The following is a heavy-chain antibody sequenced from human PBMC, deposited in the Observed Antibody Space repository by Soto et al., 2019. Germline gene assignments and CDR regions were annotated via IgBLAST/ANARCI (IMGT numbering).Heavy chain of an antibody. J-gene: IGHJ4*02. V-gene: IGHV3-23*01. CDR2: ISGSGGST. CDR1: GFGFSRYS. D-gene: IGHD6-19*01. CDR3: AKGGRQWLVTSDFNY. Sequence: GGSLRLSCAASGFGFSRYSMNWVRQAPGKGLEWVSGISGSGGSTYYADSVKGRFTISRDSSKNTVSLEMTSLRAEDTAFYYFAKGGRQWLVTSDFNYWGQGALVTVSS.